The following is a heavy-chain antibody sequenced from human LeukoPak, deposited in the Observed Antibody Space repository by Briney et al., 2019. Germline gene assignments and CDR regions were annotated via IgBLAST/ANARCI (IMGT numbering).Heavy chain of an antibody. Sequence: ASVKVSCKASGYTFTSYAMNWVRQAPGRGLEWMGWINTNTGNPTYAQGFTGRFVFSLDTSVSTAYLQISSLKAEDTAVYYCARPPYDFWSGYIDYWGQGTLVTVSS. CDR1: GYTFTSYA. CDR3: ARPPYDFWSGYIDY. V-gene: IGHV7-4-1*02. CDR2: INTNTGNP. J-gene: IGHJ4*02. D-gene: IGHD3-3*01.